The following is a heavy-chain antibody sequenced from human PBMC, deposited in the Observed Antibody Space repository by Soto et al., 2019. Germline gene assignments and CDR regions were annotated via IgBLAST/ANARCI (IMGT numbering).Heavy chain of an antibody. J-gene: IGHJ6*02. V-gene: IGHV1-8*01. CDR3: ARGAKYSSTPGGFYYYYYGMDV. CDR1: GYTFTSYD. Sequence: QVQLVQSGAEVKKPGASVKVSCKASGYTFTSYDINWVRQATGQGLEWMGWMNPNSGNTGYAQKFQGRVTMTRNTSISTAYMELSSLRSEDTAVYYCARGAKYSSTPGGFYYYYYGMDVWGQGTTVTVSS. CDR2: MNPNSGNT. D-gene: IGHD6-13*01.